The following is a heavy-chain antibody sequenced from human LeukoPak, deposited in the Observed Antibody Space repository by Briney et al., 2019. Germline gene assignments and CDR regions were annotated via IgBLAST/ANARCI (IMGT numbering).Heavy chain of an antibody. J-gene: IGHJ4*02. CDR1: GYTFTSYG. CDR2: IIPIFGTA. CDR3: ARDRDSYGGNSGFTY. V-gene: IGHV1-69*13. D-gene: IGHD4-23*01. Sequence: ASVKVSCKASGYTFTSYGINWVRQAPGQGLEWMGGIIPIFGTAIYAQKFQGRVTITADESTSTAYMELDSLRSEDTAVYYCARDRDSYGGNSGFTYWGQGTLVMVSS.